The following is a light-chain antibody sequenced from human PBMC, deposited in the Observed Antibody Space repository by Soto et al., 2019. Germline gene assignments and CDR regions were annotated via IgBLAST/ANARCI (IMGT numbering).Light chain of an antibody. Sequence: DIQVTQSPSTLSASVGDRVTITCRASQSVNGYLNWYQQQPGKAPKLLIYGASSLQSGVPSRFSGSGSGTDFTLTISSLQPEDFATYYCQQSYNTPQTFGRGTKVDIK. CDR2: GAS. J-gene: IGKJ1*01. CDR1: QSVNGY. CDR3: QQSYNTPQT. V-gene: IGKV1-39*01.